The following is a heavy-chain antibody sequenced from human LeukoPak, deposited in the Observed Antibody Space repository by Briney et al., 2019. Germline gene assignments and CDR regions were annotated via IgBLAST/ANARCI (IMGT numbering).Heavy chain of an antibody. CDR2: INHSGST. CDR3: ARGPRSLVVPAAILKAHWGFDP. Sequence: SETLSLTCAVYGGSFSGYYWGWIRQPPGKGLEWIGEINHSGSTNYNPSLKSRVTISVDTSKNQFSLKLSSVTAADTAVYYCARGPRSLVVPAAILKAHWGFDPWGQGTLVTVSS. CDR1: GGSFSGYY. V-gene: IGHV4-34*01. J-gene: IGHJ5*02. D-gene: IGHD2-2*02.